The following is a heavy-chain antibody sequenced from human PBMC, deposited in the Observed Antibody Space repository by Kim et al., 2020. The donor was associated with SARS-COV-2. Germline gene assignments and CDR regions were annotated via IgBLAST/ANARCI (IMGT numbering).Heavy chain of an antibody. CDR1: GYTFTSYG. CDR3: ARVDVYPSGILTGYHFDY. Sequence: ASVKVSCKASGYTFTSYGISWVRQAPGQGLEWMGWISAYNGNTNYAQKLQGRVTMTTDTSTSTAYMELRSLRSDDTAVYYCARVDVYPSGILTGYHFDYWGQGTLVTVSS. V-gene: IGHV1-18*01. CDR2: ISAYNGNT. D-gene: IGHD3-9*01. J-gene: IGHJ4*02.